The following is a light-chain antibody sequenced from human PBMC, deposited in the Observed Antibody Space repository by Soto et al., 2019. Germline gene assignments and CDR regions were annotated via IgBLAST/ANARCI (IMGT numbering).Light chain of an antibody. J-gene: IGKJ1*01. CDR2: DAS. V-gene: IGKV3-11*01. CDR3: QQRSNWRSVA. Sequence: EIVLTQSPATLSLSPGERDTLSCRASQSVSSYLAWYQQKPGQAPRLLIYDASNRATGIPARFSGSGSGTDFTLTISSLEPEDFAVYYCQQRSNWRSVAFGQGTKVEIK. CDR1: QSVSSY.